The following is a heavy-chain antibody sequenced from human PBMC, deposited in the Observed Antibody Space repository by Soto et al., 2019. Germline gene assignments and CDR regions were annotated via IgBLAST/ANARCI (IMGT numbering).Heavy chain of an antibody. Sequence: GSLRLSCAASGFTFTDHYMDWVRQAPGKGLEWVGRSRDRTKSYTTEYAASVKGRFTISRDDSKNSLFLQMSSLRCENPAVYYCARAEGGRYFHWLSLDYWGQGTLVTVSS. CDR2: SRDRTKSYTT. D-gene: IGHD3-9*01. CDR3: ARAEGGRYFHWLSLDY. CDR1: GFTFTDHY. J-gene: IGHJ4*02. V-gene: IGHV3-72*01.